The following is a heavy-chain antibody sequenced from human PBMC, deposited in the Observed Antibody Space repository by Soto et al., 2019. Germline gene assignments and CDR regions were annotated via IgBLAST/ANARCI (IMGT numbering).Heavy chain of an antibody. Sequence: EVQLLDSGGGLVQPGGSLRLSCAASGFTFSSYAMNWVRQAPGKGLEWVSVISGSGDSTYYADSVKGRFTISRDNSKNTLYLKMNSLRTGETAVYYCARRGPGTYFDYWGQGTLVTVSS. J-gene: IGHJ4*02. CDR1: GFTFSSYA. CDR2: ISGSGDST. CDR3: ARRGPGTYFDY. V-gene: IGHV3-23*01. D-gene: IGHD6-13*01.